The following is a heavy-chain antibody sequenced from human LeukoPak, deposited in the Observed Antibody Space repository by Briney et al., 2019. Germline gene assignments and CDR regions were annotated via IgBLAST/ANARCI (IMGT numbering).Heavy chain of an antibody. J-gene: IGHJ4*02. CDR2: INPNSGGT. D-gene: IGHD5-18*01. V-gene: IGHV1-2*02. Sequence: ASVKVSCKASGYTFTGYYMHWVRQAPGQGLEWMGWINPNSGGTNYAQKFQGRVTMTRDTSISTAYMELSRLRSDDTAVYYCARETTSSSYGFSPTDYWGQGTLVTVSS. CDR1: GYTFTGYY. CDR3: ARETTSSSYGFSPTDY.